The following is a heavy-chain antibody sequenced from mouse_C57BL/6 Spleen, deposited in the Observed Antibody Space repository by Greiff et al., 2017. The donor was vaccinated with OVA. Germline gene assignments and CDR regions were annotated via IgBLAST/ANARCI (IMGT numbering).Heavy chain of an antibody. Sequence: EVQGVESGGDLVKPGGSLKLSCAASGFTFSSYGMSWVRQTPDKRLEWVAHISSGGSYTYYPDSVKGRFTISRDNAKNTLYLQMSSLKSEDTAMYYCARQKVYGKVYFDVWGTGTTVTVSS. CDR2: ISSGGSYT. CDR3: ARQKVYGKVYFDV. CDR1: GFTFSSYG. J-gene: IGHJ1*03. D-gene: IGHD2-1*01. V-gene: IGHV5-6*01.